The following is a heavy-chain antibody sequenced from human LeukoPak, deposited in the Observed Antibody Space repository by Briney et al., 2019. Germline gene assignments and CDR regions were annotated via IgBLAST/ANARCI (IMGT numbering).Heavy chain of an antibody. D-gene: IGHD5-12*01. V-gene: IGHV3-48*02. Sequence: PGGSLRLSCAASGFTFSSYSMNWVRQAPGKGLEWVSYISSSSSTIYYADSVKGRFTISRDNAKNSLYLQMNSLRDEDTAVYCCARVGVATEWARGYYFDYWGQGTLVTVSS. CDR1: GFTFSSYS. J-gene: IGHJ4*02. CDR3: ARVGVATEWARGYYFDY. CDR2: ISSSSSTI.